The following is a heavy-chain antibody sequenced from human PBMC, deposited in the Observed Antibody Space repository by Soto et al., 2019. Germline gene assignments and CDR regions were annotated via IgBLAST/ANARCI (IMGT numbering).Heavy chain of an antibody. V-gene: IGHV1-18*01. Sequence: GASVKVSCKASGYTFTSYGISWVRQAPGQGLEWMGWISAYNGNTNYAQKLQGRVTMTTDTSTSTAYMELRSLRSDDTAVYYCARSQGVEMATRGAFDIWGQGTMVTVSS. J-gene: IGHJ3*02. D-gene: IGHD5-12*01. CDR2: ISAYNGNT. CDR1: GYTFTSYG. CDR3: ARSQGVEMATRGAFDI.